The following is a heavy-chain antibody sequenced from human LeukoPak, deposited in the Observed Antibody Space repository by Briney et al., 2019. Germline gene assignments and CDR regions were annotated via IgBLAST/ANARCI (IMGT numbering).Heavy chain of an antibody. D-gene: IGHD7-27*01. Sequence: GGSLRLSCAASGFTFSSHWMHWVRKAPGKGLVWVSRIKTDGSSTSYADSVKGRFTISRDNAKNTLYLQMNSLRAEDTAVYYCARRAEGPNWVPPPFDYWGQGTLVTVSS. J-gene: IGHJ4*02. V-gene: IGHV3-74*01. CDR1: GFTFSSHW. CDR3: ARRAEGPNWVPPPFDY. CDR2: IKTDGSST.